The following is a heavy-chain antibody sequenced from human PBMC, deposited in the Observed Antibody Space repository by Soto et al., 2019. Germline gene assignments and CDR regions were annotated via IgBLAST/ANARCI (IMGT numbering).Heavy chain of an antibody. CDR1: GGSISSGGYS. CDR2: IYHSGST. J-gene: IGHJ5*02. V-gene: IGHV4-30-2*01. CDR3: ARVGANDWFDP. D-gene: IGHD3-16*01. Sequence: QLQLQESGSGLVKPSQTLSLTCAVSGGSISSGGYSWGWFRQPPGKGLEWIGYIYHSGSTYYNPSLKSRVTISVDRSKNQFSLKLSSVTAADTAVYYCARVGANDWFDPWGQGTLVTVSS.